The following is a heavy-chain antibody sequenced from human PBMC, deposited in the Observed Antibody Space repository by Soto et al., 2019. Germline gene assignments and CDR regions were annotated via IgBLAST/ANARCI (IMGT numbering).Heavy chain of an antibody. CDR3: ARYCSGGSCYSYYYYGMDV. J-gene: IGHJ6*02. CDR1: GGTFSSYA. D-gene: IGHD2-15*01. CDR2: ITPIFGTA. Sequence: SVKVSCKASGGTFSSYAISWVRQAPGQGLEWMGGITPIFGTANYAQKFQGRVTITADESTSTAYMELSSLRSEDTAVYYCARYCSGGSCYSYYYYGMDVWGQGTTVTVSS. V-gene: IGHV1-69*13.